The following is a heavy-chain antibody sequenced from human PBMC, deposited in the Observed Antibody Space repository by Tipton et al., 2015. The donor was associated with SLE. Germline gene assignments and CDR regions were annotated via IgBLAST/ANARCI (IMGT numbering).Heavy chain of an antibody. CDR2: IHHTGST. J-gene: IGHJ6*03. CDR1: GDPISRGLHY. CDR3: ARGPRKLVPGPYCYYMDV. Sequence: TLSLTCTVSGDPISRGLHYWSWIRQHPGEGLEWIGYIHHTGSTSYNPSLKDRVTISVDTSKNQFSLKLSTVTAADTAIYYCARGPRKLVPGPYCYYMDVWGKGTTVTVSS. D-gene: IGHD6-6*01. V-gene: IGHV4-31*03.